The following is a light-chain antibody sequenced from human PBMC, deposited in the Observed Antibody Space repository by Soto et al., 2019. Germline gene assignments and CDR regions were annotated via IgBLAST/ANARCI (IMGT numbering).Light chain of an antibody. J-gene: IGKJ5*01. CDR3: QQRSNWQVT. Sequence: EIVLTQSPGTLSLSPGERATLYCRASQSVSSSYLTWYQQKPGQAPRLLIYGASSRATGTPDRFSGNGSGTDFTLTISSLEPEDFAVYYCQQRSNWQVTFGQGTRLEIK. CDR2: GAS. CDR1: QSVSSSY. V-gene: IGKV3D-20*02.